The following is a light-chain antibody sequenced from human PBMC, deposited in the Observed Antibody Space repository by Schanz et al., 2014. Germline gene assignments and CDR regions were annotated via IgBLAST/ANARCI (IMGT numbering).Light chain of an antibody. J-gene: IGKJ2*01. CDR1: QSVISI. V-gene: IGKV3-15*01. CDR2: GAS. CDR3: QQYNNWPPYT. Sequence: EIVMTQSPGTLSLSSGERATLSCRASQSVISIYVAWYQQKPGQPPRLLIFGASSRATGIPARFSGSGSGTEFTLTISSLQSEDFAVYYCQQYNNWPPYTFGQGTKLEIK.